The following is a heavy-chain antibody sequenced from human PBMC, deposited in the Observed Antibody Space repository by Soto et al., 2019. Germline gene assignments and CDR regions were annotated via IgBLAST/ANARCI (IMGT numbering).Heavy chain of an antibody. D-gene: IGHD2-8*02. V-gene: IGHV4-34*01. J-gene: IGHJ4*02. CDR2: INHSGST. CDR3: AREKITGLFEY. Sequence: QVQLQQWGAGLLKPSETLSLTCAVYGGSFSGYYWTWIRQPPGTGLEWIGEINHSGSTNYNPSLKSRVTISVDTSKNQFSLKLTSVTAADTAVYYCAREKITGLFEYWGQGTLVTVSS. CDR1: GGSFSGYY.